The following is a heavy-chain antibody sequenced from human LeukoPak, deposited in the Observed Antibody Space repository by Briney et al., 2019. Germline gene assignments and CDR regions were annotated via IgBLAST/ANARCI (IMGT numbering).Heavy chain of an antibody. D-gene: IGHD3-10*01. Sequence: LETLSLTCAVYGGSFSGYYWSWLRQPPGKGLEWIGEINHSGSTNYNPSLKSRVTISVDTSKNQFSLKLSSVTAADTAVYYCARGNRFRGVFLRLHYFDYWGQGTLVTVSS. CDR3: ARGNRFRGVFLRLHYFDY. CDR1: GGSFSGYY. J-gene: IGHJ4*02. CDR2: INHSGST. V-gene: IGHV4-34*01.